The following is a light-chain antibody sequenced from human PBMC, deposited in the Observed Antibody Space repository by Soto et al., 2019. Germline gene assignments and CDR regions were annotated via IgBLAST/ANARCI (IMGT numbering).Light chain of an antibody. V-gene: IGKV1-12*01. CDR1: QDISNW. CDR2: SAS. J-gene: IGKJ5*01. CDR3: QQAKSFPIT. Sequence: IPLTQSPPSMAATVGDRVPITCRASQDISNWMAWYQQKPGKAAKLLIYSASTLVRGVPSRFSGSGSGTEFTLTISGLQPEDSLTYYCQQAKSFPITFGQGTRLEIK.